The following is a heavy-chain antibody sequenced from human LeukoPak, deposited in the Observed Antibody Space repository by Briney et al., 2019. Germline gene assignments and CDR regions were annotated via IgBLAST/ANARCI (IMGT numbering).Heavy chain of an antibody. V-gene: IGHV3-23*01. CDR1: GFTFSSYA. CDR3: AKDPGYNWNDQYFDY. J-gene: IGHJ4*02. D-gene: IGHD1-1*01. CDR2: ISGSGGST. Sequence: GGSLRLSCAASGFTFSSYAMSWFRQAPGKGLEWVSAISGSGGSTYYADSVKGRFTISRDNSKNTLYLQMNSLRAEDTAVYYCAKDPGYNWNDQYFDYWGQGTLVTVSS.